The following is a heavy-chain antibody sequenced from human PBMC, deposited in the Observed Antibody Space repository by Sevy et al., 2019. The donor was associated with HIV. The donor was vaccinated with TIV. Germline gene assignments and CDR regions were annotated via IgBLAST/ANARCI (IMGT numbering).Heavy chain of an antibody. D-gene: IGHD2-8*01. Sequence: GGSLRLSCATSGFPFNIYSMSWVRQAPGKGLEWVSTLSFGCGKINYADSVKGRFTISRDSSENTLYLEMNSLRAEDTALYFCAREGCTKPHYYWGRGTLVTVSS. CDR1: GFPFNIYS. CDR3: AREGCTKPHYY. CDR2: LSFGCGKI. J-gene: IGHJ4*02. V-gene: IGHV3-23*01.